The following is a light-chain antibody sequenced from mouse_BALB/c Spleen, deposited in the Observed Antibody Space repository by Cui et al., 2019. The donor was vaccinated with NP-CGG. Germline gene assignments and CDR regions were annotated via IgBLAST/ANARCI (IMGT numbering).Light chain of an antibody. CDR2: GTK. Sequence: QAVATQDSALTTSPGETVTLTCRSSTGAVTTSNYANWVQEKPDHLFTGLIGGTKNRAPGVPARFSGSLIGDKAALTITGAQTEDEAIYFCALWYSNHWVFGGGTKLTVL. J-gene: IGLJ1*01. CDR3: ALWYSNHWV. CDR1: TGAVTTSNY. V-gene: IGLV1*01.